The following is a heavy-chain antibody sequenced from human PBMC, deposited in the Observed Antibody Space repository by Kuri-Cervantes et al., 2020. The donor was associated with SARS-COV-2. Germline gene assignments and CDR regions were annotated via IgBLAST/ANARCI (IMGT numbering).Heavy chain of an antibody. CDR3: ARGGYYYYYYGMDV. V-gene: IGHV1-18*01. D-gene: IGHD3-10*01. J-gene: IGHJ6*02. CDR1: GYTFTSYG. Sequence: ASVKVSCKASGYTFTSYGISWVRQAPGQGLEWMGWISAYNGNTNYAQKLQGRVTMTTDKSTSTAYMELSSLRSEDTAVYYCARGGYYYYYYGMDVWGQGTTVTVSS. CDR2: ISAYNGNT.